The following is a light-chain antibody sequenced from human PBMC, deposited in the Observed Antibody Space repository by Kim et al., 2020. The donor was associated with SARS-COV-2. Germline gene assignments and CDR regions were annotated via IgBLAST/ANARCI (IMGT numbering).Light chain of an antibody. CDR2: DDR. Sequence: SVSPGQTARITCSGDKLGNKNASWYHQKPGQSPVLVIYDDRKRPSGIPERFSGSNSGNTATLTIGGSRALDEGDYYCQVWDSNTVRFGGGTQLTVL. CDR3: QVWDSNTVR. V-gene: IGLV3-1*01. CDR1: KLGNKN. J-gene: IGLJ2*01.